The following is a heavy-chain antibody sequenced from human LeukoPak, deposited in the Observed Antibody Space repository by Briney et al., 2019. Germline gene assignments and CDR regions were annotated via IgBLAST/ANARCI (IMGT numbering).Heavy chain of an antibody. V-gene: IGHV7-4-1*02. CDR1: GYTFTSYA. CDR2: INTNTGNP. CDR3: ARGPPYYDILTGYSHTFDY. J-gene: IGHJ4*02. Sequence: ASVKVSCKASGYTFTSYAMNWVRQAPGQGLEWMGWINTNTGNPTYAQGLTGRFVFSLDTSVSTAYLQISSLKAEDTAVYYCARGPPYYDILTGYSHTFDYWGQGTLVTVSS. D-gene: IGHD3-9*01.